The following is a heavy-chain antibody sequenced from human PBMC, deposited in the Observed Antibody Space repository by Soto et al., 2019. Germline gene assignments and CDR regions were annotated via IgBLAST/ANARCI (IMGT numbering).Heavy chain of an antibody. CDR1: GVSISSSSYY. Sequence: ETLSLTCPVSGVSISSSSYYWGWIRQPPGKGLEWIGSIYYSGSTYYNPSLRSRVTISVDTSKNQFSLKLSSVTAADKAVYYCARSTPGIAAAGDYWGQGTLVTVYS. CDR3: ARSTPGIAAAGDY. V-gene: IGHV4-39*01. D-gene: IGHD6-13*01. J-gene: IGHJ4*02. CDR2: IYYSGST.